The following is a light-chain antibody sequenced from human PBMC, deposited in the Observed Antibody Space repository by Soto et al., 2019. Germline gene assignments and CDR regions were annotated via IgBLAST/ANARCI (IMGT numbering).Light chain of an antibody. Sequence: DVVMTQSPLSLPVTLGQTASISCRSTQALVHSDGHTYLSWFHQRPGQSPRRLVYRASDRDSGVXDXSSGSGSGTYFTLIISRVEAEDVGIYYCMQGTHWPPTFGPGTRVDMK. CDR2: RAS. V-gene: IGKV2-30*02. CDR3: MQGTHWPPT. CDR1: QALVHSDGHTY. J-gene: IGKJ3*01.